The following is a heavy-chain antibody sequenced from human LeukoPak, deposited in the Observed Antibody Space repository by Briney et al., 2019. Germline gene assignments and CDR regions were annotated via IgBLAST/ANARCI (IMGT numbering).Heavy chain of an antibody. J-gene: IGHJ4*02. D-gene: IGHD3-22*01. CDR3: ARDPDYYDSSGYGDY. CDR1: GFTFSSYG. V-gene: IGHV3-33*01. CDR2: IWYDGSNK. Sequence: AGGSLRLSCAAAGFTFSSYGMHWVRQAPGKGLEWVAVIWYDGSNKYHADSVKGRFTISRDNSKNTLYLQMNSLRAEDTAVYYCARDPDYYDSSGYGDYWGQGTLVTVSS.